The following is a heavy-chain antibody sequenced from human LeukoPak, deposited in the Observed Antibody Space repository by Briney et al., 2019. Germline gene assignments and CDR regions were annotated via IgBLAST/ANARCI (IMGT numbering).Heavy chain of an antibody. CDR3: ARDRLQLQS. CDR2: IYYTGNT. Sequence: SETLSLTCTVSGGPISYYYWNWIRQPPGKGLEWIGYIYYTGNTNYYPSLKSRVTISVDTSKNQFSLKLSSVTAADTAVYYCARDRLQLQSWGQGTLVTVSA. CDR1: GGPISYYY. J-gene: IGHJ5*02. D-gene: IGHD5-24*01. V-gene: IGHV4-59*01.